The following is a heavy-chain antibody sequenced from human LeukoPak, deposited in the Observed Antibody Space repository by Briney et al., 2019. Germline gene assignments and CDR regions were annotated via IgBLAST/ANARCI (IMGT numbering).Heavy chain of an antibody. J-gene: IGHJ6*03. CDR2: INPTSGGT. CDR1: GYTFTGYY. Sequence: GASVKVSCKASGYTFTGYYMHWVRQAPGQGLEWMGWINPTSGGTNYAQKFQGRVTMTRDTSISTAYMELSRLRSDDTAVYYCARGPMVRGVIVYYYYYMDVWGKGTTVTISS. V-gene: IGHV1-2*02. CDR3: ARGPMVRGVIVYYYYYMDV. D-gene: IGHD3-10*01.